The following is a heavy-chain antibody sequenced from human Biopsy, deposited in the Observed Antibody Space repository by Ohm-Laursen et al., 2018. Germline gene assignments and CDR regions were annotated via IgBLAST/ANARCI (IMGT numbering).Heavy chain of an antibody. Sequence: ASVEVSCKASGYTFISFGITWVRQAPGQGLEWVGYIGGDNGDTKYAQKFQGRVTMTTDTSTSTAYMELRSLRSDDTAFYYCARDGKYDSRGYWGPGTLVTVSS. V-gene: IGHV1-18*01. CDR3: ARDGKYDSRGY. D-gene: IGHD3-22*01. CDR2: IGGDNGDT. J-gene: IGHJ4*02. CDR1: GYTFISFG.